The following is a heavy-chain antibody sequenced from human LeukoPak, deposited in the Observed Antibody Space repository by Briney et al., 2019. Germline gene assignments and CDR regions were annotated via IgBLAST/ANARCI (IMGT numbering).Heavy chain of an antibody. V-gene: IGHV3-23*01. Sequence: GGSLRLSCAASGFPFSTYAMSWVRQAPGKGLEWVSGISGSGGTTYFADSVKGRFTISRDNPKDTVYLQMNTLRAEDTAVYYCARGVYYYDSSANYYTYHFDYWGQGTLVTVSS. D-gene: IGHD3-22*01. CDR3: ARGVYYYDSSANYYTYHFDY. J-gene: IGHJ4*02. CDR1: GFPFSTYA. CDR2: ISGSGGTT.